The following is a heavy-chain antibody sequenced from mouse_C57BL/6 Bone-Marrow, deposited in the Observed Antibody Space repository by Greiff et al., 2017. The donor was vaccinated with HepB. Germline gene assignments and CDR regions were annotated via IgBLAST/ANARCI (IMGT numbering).Heavy chain of an antibody. CDR1: GYTFTSYW. D-gene: IGHD2-2*01. Sequence: VQLQQSGADLVKPGASVKLSCKASGYTFTSYWMHWVKQRPGKGLEWIGYINPSSGYTKYNQKFKDKATFTADKSYSTAYMQLSSLTYEDTAVYSCARCGYGGRAMDYWGQGTSVTVSS. V-gene: IGHV1-7*01. J-gene: IGHJ4*01. CDR2: INPSSGYT. CDR3: ARCGYGGRAMDY.